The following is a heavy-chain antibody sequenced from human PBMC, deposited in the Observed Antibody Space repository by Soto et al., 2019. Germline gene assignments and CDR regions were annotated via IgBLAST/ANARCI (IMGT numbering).Heavy chain of an antibody. CDR2: IIPLTETP. CDR3: AIGTRNCWTCDF. D-gene: IGHD1-7*01. CDR1: GGTFSNYA. V-gene: IGHV1-69*01. J-gene: IGHJ4*02. Sequence: QVQVVQSGAEVKKPGSSVKVSCKASGGTFSNYAISWVRQAPGHGLGWVGGIIPLTETPVYAQTVQGRLTITADEITSAAYMELSSLRSDVTAVYYCAIGTRNCWTCDFWGQGTLVIVSS.